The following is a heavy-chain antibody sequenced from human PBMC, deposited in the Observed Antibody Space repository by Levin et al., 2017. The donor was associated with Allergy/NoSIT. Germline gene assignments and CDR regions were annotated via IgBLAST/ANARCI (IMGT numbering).Heavy chain of an antibody. CDR1: GYTFTSYG. J-gene: IGHJ4*02. CDR3: ARDPRIYDTSGYYPDY. CDR2: ISAYNGNT. Sequence: ASVKVSCKASGYTFTSYGITWVRQARGQGLEWMGWISAYNGNTNYAQKVQGRVTMTTDTSTSTAYMELTSLRSDDTAVYYCARDPRIYDTSGYYPDYWGQGTLVTVSS. D-gene: IGHD3-22*01. V-gene: IGHV1-18*01.